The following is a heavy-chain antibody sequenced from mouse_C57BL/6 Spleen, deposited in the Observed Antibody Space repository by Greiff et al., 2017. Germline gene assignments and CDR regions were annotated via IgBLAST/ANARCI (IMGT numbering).Heavy chain of an antibody. V-gene: IGHV3-6*01. D-gene: IGHD1-1*01. CDR1: GYSITSGYY. CDR2: ISYDGSN. Sequence: EVQLQESGPGLVKPSQSLSLTCSVTGYSITSGYYWNWIRQFPGNKLEWMGYISYDGSNNYNPSLKNRISITRDTSKYQFFLKLNSVTTEDAATYFCASALFLLLNHAWFAYWGQGTLVTVSA. J-gene: IGHJ3*01. CDR3: ASALFLLLNHAWFAY.